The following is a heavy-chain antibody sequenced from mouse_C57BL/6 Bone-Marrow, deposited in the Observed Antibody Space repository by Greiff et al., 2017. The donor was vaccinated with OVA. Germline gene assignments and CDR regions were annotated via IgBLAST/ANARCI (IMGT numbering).Heavy chain of an antibody. V-gene: IGHV1-55*01. D-gene: IGHD2-5*01. CDR1: GYTFTSYW. J-gene: IGHJ4*01. CDR2: IYPGSGST. CDR3: AREGLYYSTHYAMDY. Sequence: QVQLQQPGAELVKPGASVKMSCKASGYTFTSYWITWVKQRPGQGLEWIGDIYPGSGSTNYNEKFKSKATLTVDTSSSTAYMQLSSLTSEDSAVYYCAREGLYYSTHYAMDYWGQGTSVTVSS.